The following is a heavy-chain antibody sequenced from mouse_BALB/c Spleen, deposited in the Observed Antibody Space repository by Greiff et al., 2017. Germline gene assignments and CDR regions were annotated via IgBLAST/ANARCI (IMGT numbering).Heavy chain of an antibody. V-gene: IGHV5-6-2*01. CDR3: ARQGYGNYFDY. J-gene: IGHJ2*01. CDR1: GFTFSSYY. D-gene: IGHD2-1*01. Sequence: EVMLVESGGGLVKLGGSLKLSCAASGFTFSSYYMSWVRQTPEKRLELVAAINSNGGSTYYPDTVKGRFTISRDNAKNTLYLQMSSLKSEDTALYYCARQGYGNYFDYWGQGTTLTVSS. CDR2: INSNGGST.